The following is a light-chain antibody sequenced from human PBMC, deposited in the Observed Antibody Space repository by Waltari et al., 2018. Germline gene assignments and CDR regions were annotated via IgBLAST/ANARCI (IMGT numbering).Light chain of an antibody. V-gene: IGLV3-19*01. CDR3: YSRDSGAYRPL. CDR2: GAN. Sequence: SSDLTQDPVVSVTLGQTVTITCQGDSLRRYYATWYQQKPGQVPKLVIYGANNRPSGVPDRFSGSSSGNTASLTITGAQAEDEADYYCYSRDSGAYRPLVGGGTKLTVL. CDR1: SLRRYY. J-gene: IGLJ2*01.